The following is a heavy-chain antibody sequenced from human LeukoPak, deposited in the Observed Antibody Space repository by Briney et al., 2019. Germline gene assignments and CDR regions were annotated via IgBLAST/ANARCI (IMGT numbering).Heavy chain of an antibody. V-gene: IGHV3-23*01. D-gene: IGHD3-10*01. J-gene: IGHJ4*02. CDR3: AKIGYGSGSSKRYYFDY. CDR2: ISGSGGTT. Sequence: GGSLRLSCAASGFTFSSYAMSWVRQAPGKGLEWVSAISGSGGTTYYADSVKGRFTISRDNSKNTLYLQMNSLRAEDKAVYYCAKIGYGSGSSKRYYFDYWGQGTLVTVSS. CDR1: GFTFSSYA.